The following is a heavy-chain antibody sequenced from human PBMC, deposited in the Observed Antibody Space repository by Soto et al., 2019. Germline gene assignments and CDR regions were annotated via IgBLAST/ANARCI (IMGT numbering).Heavy chain of an antibody. D-gene: IGHD3-9*01. CDR2: ISGSGGST. V-gene: IGHV3-23*01. CDR1: GFTFSSYA. Sequence: GSLRLSCAASGFTFSSYAMSWVRQAPGKGLEWVSAISGSGGSTYYADSVKGRFTISRDNSKNTLYLQMNSLRAEDTAVYYCAKEALRYFDWYISPFDYWGQGTLVTVSS. J-gene: IGHJ4*02. CDR3: AKEALRYFDWYISPFDY.